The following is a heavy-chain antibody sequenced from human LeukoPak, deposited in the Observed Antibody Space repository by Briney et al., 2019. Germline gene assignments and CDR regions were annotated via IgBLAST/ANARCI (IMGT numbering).Heavy chain of an antibody. Sequence: GGSLRLSCAASGFTFSDYYMSWIRQAPGKGLEWVSYISSSGSTIYYADSVKGRFTISRDNAKNSLYLQMNSLRAEDTAVYYCASSSQLRYFAFDYWGQGTLVTVSS. V-gene: IGHV3-11*04. CDR2: ISSSGSTI. J-gene: IGHJ4*02. CDR1: GFTFSDYY. CDR3: ASSSQLRYFAFDY. D-gene: IGHD3-9*01.